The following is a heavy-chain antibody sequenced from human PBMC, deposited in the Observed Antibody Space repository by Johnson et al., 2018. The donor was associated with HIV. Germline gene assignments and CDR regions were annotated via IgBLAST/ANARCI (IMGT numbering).Heavy chain of an antibody. V-gene: IGHV3-30*03. CDR2: ISYDGSNK. CDR1: GFTLDDYG. CDR3: ARDGESQQLPLGDAFDV. Sequence: QVQLVESGGGLVRPGGSLRLSCAASGFTLDDYGMAWVRQAPGKGLEWVAVISYDGSNKYYADSVKGRFTISRDNSKNALYLQMSSLRVEDTAMYYCARDGESQQLPLGDAFDVWGQGTMVTVSS. D-gene: IGHD6-13*01. J-gene: IGHJ3*01.